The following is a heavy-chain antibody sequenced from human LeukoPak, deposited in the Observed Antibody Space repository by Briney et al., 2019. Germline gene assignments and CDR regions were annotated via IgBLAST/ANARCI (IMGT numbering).Heavy chain of an antibody. CDR1: GGSFSGYY. CDR3: ARESPDDTR. J-gene: IGHJ4*02. CDR2: INHSGST. V-gene: IGHV4-34*01. D-gene: IGHD3-22*01. Sequence: SETLSLTCAVYGGSFSGYYWSWIRQPPGKGLEWIGEINHSGSTNYNPSLKSRVTISVDTSKNQFSLKLSSVTAADTAVYYCARESPDDTRWGQGTLVTVSS.